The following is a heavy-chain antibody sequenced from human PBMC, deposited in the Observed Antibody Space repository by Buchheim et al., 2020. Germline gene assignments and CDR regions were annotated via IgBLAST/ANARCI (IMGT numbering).Heavy chain of an antibody. CDR1: GGTFSSYA. CDR2: IIPIFGTA. Sequence: QVQLVQSGAEVKKPGSSVKVSCKASGGTFSSYAISWVRQAPGQGLEWMGGIIPIFGTANYAQKFQGRVTITADESTSTADMELSSLRSEDTAVYYCARASNPTDSSGWYEVYYYGMDVWGQGTT. J-gene: IGHJ6*02. V-gene: IGHV1-69*01. CDR3: ARASNPTDSSGWYEVYYYGMDV. D-gene: IGHD6-19*01.